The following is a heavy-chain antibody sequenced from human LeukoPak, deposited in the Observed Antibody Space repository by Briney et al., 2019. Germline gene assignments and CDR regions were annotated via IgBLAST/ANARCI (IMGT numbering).Heavy chain of an antibody. D-gene: IGHD1-26*01. CDR2: IPYDGSNK. CDR3: ARGREDYYYYGMDV. Sequence: GGSLRLSCAASGFTFSSYAMHWVRQAPGKGLEWVAVIPYDGSNKYYADSVKGRFTISRDNSKNTLYLQMNSLRAEDTAVYYCARGREDYYYYGMDVWGQGTTVTVSS. J-gene: IGHJ6*02. CDR1: GFTFSSYA. V-gene: IGHV3-30*04.